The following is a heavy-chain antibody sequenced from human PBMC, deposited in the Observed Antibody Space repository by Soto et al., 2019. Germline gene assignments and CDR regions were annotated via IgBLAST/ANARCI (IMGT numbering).Heavy chain of an antibody. Sequence: NPSETLSLTCTVSGGSISSYYWSWIRQPPGKGLEWIGYIYYSGSTNYNPSLKSRVTISVDTSKNQFSLKLSSVTAADTAVYYCARDLSGGTRPWFDYWGQGTLVTVSS. D-gene: IGHD1-1*01. V-gene: IGHV4-59*01. CDR2: IYYSGST. CDR3: ARDLSGGTRPWFDY. J-gene: IGHJ4*02. CDR1: GGSISSYY.